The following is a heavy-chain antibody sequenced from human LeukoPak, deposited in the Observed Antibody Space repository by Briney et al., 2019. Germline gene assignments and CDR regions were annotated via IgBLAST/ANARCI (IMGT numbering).Heavy chain of an antibody. Sequence: PGGSLRLSCAASGFTFSRYSMNWVRQAPGKGLEWVSSISISSNYKYYPDSLKGRFTISRDNAKNSLYLQMNSLRTEDTALYYCAKDIGVGSCNGCLFDYWGQGTLVTVSS. J-gene: IGHJ4*02. V-gene: IGHV3-21*04. D-gene: IGHD2-15*01. CDR1: GFTFSRYS. CDR2: ISISSNYK. CDR3: AKDIGVGSCNGCLFDY.